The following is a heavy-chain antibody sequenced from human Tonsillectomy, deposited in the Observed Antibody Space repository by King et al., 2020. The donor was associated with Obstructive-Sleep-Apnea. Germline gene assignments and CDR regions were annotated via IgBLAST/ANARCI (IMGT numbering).Heavy chain of an antibody. CDR3: ASQLPPTYRYYFGMDV. J-gene: IGHJ6*02. Sequence: VQLQESGPGLVKPSQTLSLTCTVSGGSISSGDYYWSWIRQPPGKGLEWIGYIYYSGTTVYNPSLKSRLTMSLDTPRNQVSLKLSSVTAADTAVYYCASQLPPTYRYYFGMDVWGQGTTVTVSS. CDR1: GGSISSGDYY. V-gene: IGHV4-30-4*01. CDR2: IYYSGTT. D-gene: IGHD2-21*01.